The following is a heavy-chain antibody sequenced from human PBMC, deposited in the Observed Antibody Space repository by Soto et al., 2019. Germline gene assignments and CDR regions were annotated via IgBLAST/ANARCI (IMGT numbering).Heavy chain of an antibody. Sequence: SETLSLTCTVSGGSISSGDYYWSWIRQPPGKGLEWIGYIYYSGSTYYNPSLKSRVTISVDTSKNQFSLKLSSVTAADTAVYYCARVPGGDYGDYDTYFDYWGQGTLVTVSS. D-gene: IGHD4-17*01. CDR3: ARVPGGDYGDYDTYFDY. J-gene: IGHJ4*02. V-gene: IGHV4-30-4*01. CDR1: GGSISSGDYY. CDR2: IYYSGST.